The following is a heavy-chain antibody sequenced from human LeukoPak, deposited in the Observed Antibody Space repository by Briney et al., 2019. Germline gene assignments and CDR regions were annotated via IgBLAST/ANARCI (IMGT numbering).Heavy chain of an antibody. J-gene: IGHJ4*02. D-gene: IGHD1-26*01. CDR2: IGTYDGHT. V-gene: IGHV1-18*01. CDR1: GYSFTDYI. CDR3: AGDSVGVSPKY. Sequence: ASVKVSCKTSGYSFTDYIIAWVRQAPGQGLEWLGWIGTYDGHTSYAQKVQGRVTMTTDTSTSTAYMELRSLRSDDTAVYYCAGDSVGVSPKYWGQGTLVTVSS.